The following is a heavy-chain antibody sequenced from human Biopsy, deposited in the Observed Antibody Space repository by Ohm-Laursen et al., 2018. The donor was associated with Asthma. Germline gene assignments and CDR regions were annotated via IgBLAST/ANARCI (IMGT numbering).Heavy chain of an antibody. CDR3: VRAVRNEQWLAPFDY. Sequence: SDTLSLTSSVYGGSISSFYWSWIRQSPEKGLEWMGYVYWTGSTNYNPSLKSRITMSVDTSKNRMFLELTSVTAADTAIYYCVRAVRNEQWLAPFDYWGQGKPVTVSS. V-gene: IGHV4-59*07. J-gene: IGHJ4*02. CDR2: VYWTGST. D-gene: IGHD6-19*01. CDR1: GGSISSFY.